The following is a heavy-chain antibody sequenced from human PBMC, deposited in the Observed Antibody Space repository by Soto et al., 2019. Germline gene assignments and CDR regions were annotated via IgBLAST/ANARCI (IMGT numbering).Heavy chain of an antibody. CDR1: GFTFSSYW. V-gene: IGHV3-7*01. J-gene: IGHJ5*02. CDR3: ARDFNDFWSGYSWFDP. CDR2: IKQDGSEK. D-gene: IGHD3-3*01. Sequence: GGSLRLSCAASGFTFSSYWMSWVRQAPGKGLEWVANIKQDGSEKYYVDSVKGRFTISRDNAKNSLYLQMNSLRAEDTAVYYCARDFNDFWSGYSWFDPWGQGTLVTVSS.